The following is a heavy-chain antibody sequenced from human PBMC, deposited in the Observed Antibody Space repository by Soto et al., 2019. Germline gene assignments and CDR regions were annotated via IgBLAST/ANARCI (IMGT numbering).Heavy chain of an antibody. CDR3: ATARRTSWYNWFDP. CDR2: IIPLFGTT. V-gene: IGHV1-69*01. Sequence: QVQLVQSGAELKKPGSSVKVSCKASGGNFSDHGISWVRQAPGQGLEWMGGIIPLFGTTNYAHKFKGRVTLTADESTSTVYMELTSLRFEDAAIYYCATARRTSWYNWFDPWGQGTLVIVSS. J-gene: IGHJ5*02. CDR1: GGNFSDHG. D-gene: IGHD2-2*01.